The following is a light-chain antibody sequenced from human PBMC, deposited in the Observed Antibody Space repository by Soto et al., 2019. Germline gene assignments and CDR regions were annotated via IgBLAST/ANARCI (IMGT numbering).Light chain of an antibody. CDR1: QSISHF. V-gene: IGKV1-9*01. Sequence: DIQMTQSPSTLPASVGDRVTITCRASQSISHFLAWYKQKPGKAPKLLIYAASTLQSGVPSRFSGSGSGTDFTLTISSLQPEDFATYYCQQLESYPSTFGGGTKVDIK. CDR3: QQLESYPST. J-gene: IGKJ4*01. CDR2: AAS.